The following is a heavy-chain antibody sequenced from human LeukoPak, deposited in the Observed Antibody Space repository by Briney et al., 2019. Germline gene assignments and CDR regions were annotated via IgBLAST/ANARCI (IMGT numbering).Heavy chain of an antibody. Sequence: SETLSLTCTVSGGSISSGGYYWSWIRQHPGKGLEWIAYIHHSGITHYNPSHKSRVTISVDTSKNLFSLRLSSVTAADTAVYYCARQYASGSLNWFDPWGQGTLVTVSS. CDR2: IHHSGIT. CDR1: GGSISSGGYY. D-gene: IGHD3-10*01. J-gene: IGHJ5*02. V-gene: IGHV4-31*03. CDR3: ARQYASGSLNWFDP.